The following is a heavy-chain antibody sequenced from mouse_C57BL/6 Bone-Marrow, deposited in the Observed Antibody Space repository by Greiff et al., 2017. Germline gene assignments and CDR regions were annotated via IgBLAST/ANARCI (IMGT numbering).Heavy chain of an antibody. CDR2: IDPSDSYT. D-gene: IGHD2-5*01. V-gene: IGHV1-50*01. CDR3: ARDRYSRAY. J-gene: IGHJ3*01. Sequence: QVQLQQPGAELVKPGASVKLSCKASGYTFISYWMQWVKQRPGQGLEWIGEIDPSDSYTNYNQKFKGKATLTVDTSSSTAYMQLSSLTSEDSAVYYCARDRYSRAYWGQGTLVTVSA. CDR1: GYTFISYW.